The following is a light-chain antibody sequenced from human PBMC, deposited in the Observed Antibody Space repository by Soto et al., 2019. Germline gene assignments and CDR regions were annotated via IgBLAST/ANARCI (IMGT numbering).Light chain of an antibody. Sequence: EIVLTQSPVTLSLSPGERATLSCRASQSVSSYLAWYQQKLGQAPRLLIFDASNRATGIPARFSGSGSGTDFTLTISSLEPEDFAVYYCQQRSNWPSTFGQGTRLEIK. J-gene: IGKJ5*01. V-gene: IGKV3-11*01. CDR3: QQRSNWPST. CDR1: QSVSSY. CDR2: DAS.